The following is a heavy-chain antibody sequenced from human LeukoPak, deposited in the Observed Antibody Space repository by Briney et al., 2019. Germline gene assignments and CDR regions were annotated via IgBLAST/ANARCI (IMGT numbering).Heavy chain of an antibody. CDR2: INADGSET. Sequence: GGSLRLSCAASGFTFSAIAMTWVRQAPGKGLEWVANINADGSETHYVDSVKGRFTISRDNAKNSLFLQMNSLRAEDTAVYYCAGSGGAPNHWGQGTLVTVSS. CDR1: GFTFSAIA. CDR3: AGSGGAPNH. V-gene: IGHV3-7*03. J-gene: IGHJ4*02. D-gene: IGHD3-16*01.